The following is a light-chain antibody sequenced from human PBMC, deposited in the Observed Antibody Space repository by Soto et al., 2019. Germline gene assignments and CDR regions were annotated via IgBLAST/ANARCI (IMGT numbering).Light chain of an antibody. CDR3: LHVASFPIS. V-gene: IGKV1-12*01. Sequence: DIQLTQSPSSVSASVGDRVTITCRANQFIKSHLVWYQQKPGKAPDLLIYLASTLHSGVPSRFSGRGFGTDFNLTINSLQPEDVGTYFCLHVASFPISFGPGTRLE. CDR2: LAS. CDR1: QFIKSH. J-gene: IGKJ5*01.